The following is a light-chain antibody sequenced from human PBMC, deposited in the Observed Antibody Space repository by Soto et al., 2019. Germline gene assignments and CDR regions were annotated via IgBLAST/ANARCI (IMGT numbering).Light chain of an antibody. V-gene: IGKV3-15*01. CDR3: QQYNNWPPWT. J-gene: IGKJ1*01. CDR2: GAS. CDR1: QSVSSN. Sequence: DIVMTQSPATLSVSPGERATLSCRASQSVSSNLAWYQQKPGQAPRLLIYGASTRATGIPVRFSGSGSGTASTLTISSLQSEDFAVYYCQQYNNWPPWTFGQGTKVEIK.